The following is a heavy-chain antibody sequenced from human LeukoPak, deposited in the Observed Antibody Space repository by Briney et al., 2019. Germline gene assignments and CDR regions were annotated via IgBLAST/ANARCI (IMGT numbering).Heavy chain of an antibody. CDR2: ISYDGSNK. D-gene: IGHD3-10*01. Sequence: GGSLRLSCAASGFTFSSYAMHWVRQAPGKGLEWVAVISYDGSNKYYADSVKGRFTISRDNSKNTLYLQMNSLRAEDTAVYYCAKDGIPYGSGSYCSSWGQGTLVTVSS. V-gene: IGHV3-30-3*01. CDR1: GFTFSSYA. J-gene: IGHJ5*02. CDR3: AKDGIPYGSGSYCSS.